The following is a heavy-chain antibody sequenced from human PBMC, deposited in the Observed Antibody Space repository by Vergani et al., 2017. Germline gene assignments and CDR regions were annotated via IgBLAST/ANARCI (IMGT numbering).Heavy chain of an antibody. V-gene: IGHV3-7*01. CDR3: ARDYYYGSGSYYSYYYYGMDV. Sequence: EVQLLESGGGLVQPGGSLRLSCAASGFTFSSYWMSWVRQAPGKGLEWVANIKQDGSEKYYVDSVKGRFTISRDNAKNSLYLQMNSLRAEDTAVYYCARDYYYGSGSYYSYYYYGMDVWGQGTTVTVSS. CDR1: GFTFSSYW. D-gene: IGHD3-10*01. CDR2: IKQDGSEK. J-gene: IGHJ6*02.